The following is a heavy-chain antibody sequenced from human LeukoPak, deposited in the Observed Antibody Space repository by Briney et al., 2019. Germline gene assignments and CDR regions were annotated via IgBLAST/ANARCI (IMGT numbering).Heavy chain of an antibody. Sequence: GGSLRLSCAASGFTFSSHWMSWVRQAPGKGLEWVANIKQDGSEKYYVDSVKGRFTISRDNAKNSLYLQMNSLRAEDTAVYYCARYSSRTKFDYWGQGTLVTVSS. D-gene: IGHD6-13*01. CDR3: ARYSSRTKFDY. CDR1: GFTFSSHW. CDR2: IKQDGSEK. J-gene: IGHJ4*02. V-gene: IGHV3-7*01.